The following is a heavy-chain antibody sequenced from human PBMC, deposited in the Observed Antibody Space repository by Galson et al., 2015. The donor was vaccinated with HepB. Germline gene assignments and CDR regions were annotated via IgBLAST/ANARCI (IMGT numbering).Heavy chain of an antibody. CDR3: ARSPPTNRRFCSGGSCYSRWFDP. D-gene: IGHD2-15*01. CDR2: IIPFLGIT. J-gene: IGHJ5*02. Sequence: SVKVSCKASGGTFNNYAINWVRQAPGQGLEWMGGIIPFLGITNYAQKFQGRVTITADKSTSTAYMELSSLRSEDTAVYYCARSPPTNRRFCSGGSCYSRWFDPWGQGTLVTVSS. CDR1: GGTFNNYA. V-gene: IGHV1-69*10.